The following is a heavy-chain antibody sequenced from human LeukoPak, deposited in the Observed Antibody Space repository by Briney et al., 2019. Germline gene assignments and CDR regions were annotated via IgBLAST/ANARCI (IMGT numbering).Heavy chain of an antibody. Sequence: PSETLSLTCAVCGGSFSGYYWSWIRQPPGKGLEWMGEINHSGSTNYNPSLKSRVTISVDTSKNQFSLKLSSVTAADTAVYYCARLPIIAAAYDYWGQGTLVTVSS. CDR2: INHSGST. V-gene: IGHV4-34*01. CDR1: GGSFSGYY. D-gene: IGHD6-13*01. CDR3: ARLPIIAAAYDY. J-gene: IGHJ4*02.